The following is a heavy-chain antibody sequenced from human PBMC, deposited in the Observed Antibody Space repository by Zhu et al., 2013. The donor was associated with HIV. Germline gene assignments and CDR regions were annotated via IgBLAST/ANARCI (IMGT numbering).Heavy chain of an antibody. D-gene: IGHD2-21*01. J-gene: IGHJ5*01. CDR3: VRDRLIMMFRLLADIDP. V-gene: IGHV1-2*02. Sequence: QEDLVQSGPEVRKPGASVRVSCEASGYIFRDYYIHWVRQAPGQGLQWMGWFNPRNLDTNYAQDFNDRVTLTGDTSITTAYMDLSRLTSDDTAIYYCVRDRLIMMFRLLADIDPWGPKEPWSSCPQ. CDR1: GYIFRDYY. CDR2: FNPRNLDT.